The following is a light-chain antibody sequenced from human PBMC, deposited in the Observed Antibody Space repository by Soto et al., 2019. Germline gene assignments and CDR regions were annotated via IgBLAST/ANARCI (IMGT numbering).Light chain of an antibody. CDR3: SSSTDTSIL. CDR2: EVN. Sequence: QSALTQAASVSGSPGQSITISCTGASSDFGDHKSVSWYQHHPGKAPKLIIYEVNYRPSGVSSRFSGSRSGNTASLTISGLQDEDETHDYCSSSTDTSILFGVGTQLTVL. J-gene: IGLJ2*01. V-gene: IGLV2-14*01. CDR1: SSDFGDHKS.